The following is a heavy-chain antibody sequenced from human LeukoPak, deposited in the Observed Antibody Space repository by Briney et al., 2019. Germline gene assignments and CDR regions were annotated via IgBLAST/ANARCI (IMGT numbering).Heavy chain of an antibody. D-gene: IGHD6-19*01. CDR1: GYTFTGYY. J-gene: IGHJ5*02. V-gene: IGHV1-2*02. CDR3: ARVASSGWHEIINWFDP. CDR2: INPNSGGT. Sequence: ASVKVSCKASGYTFTGYYMHWVRQAPGQGLEWMGWINPNSGGTNYAQKFQGRVIMTRDTSISTAYMELSRLRSDDTAVYYCARVASSGWHEIINWFDPWGQGTLVTVSS.